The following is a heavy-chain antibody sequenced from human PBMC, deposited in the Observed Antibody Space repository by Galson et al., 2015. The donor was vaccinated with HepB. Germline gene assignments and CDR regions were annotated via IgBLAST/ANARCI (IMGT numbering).Heavy chain of an antibody. Sequence: SVKVSCKASGYTFSTYYIHWVRQAPGQGLEWMGIINPSGGRTTYAQKFQDRVTMTRDTSTSTVYMELSSLRSEATAVYYCATIRVGYCITTSCKADDFDIWGQGTMVTVSS. D-gene: IGHD2-2*01. V-gene: IGHV1-46*01. CDR2: INPSGGRT. J-gene: IGHJ3*02. CDR3: ATIRVGYCITTSCKADDFDI. CDR1: GYTFSTYY.